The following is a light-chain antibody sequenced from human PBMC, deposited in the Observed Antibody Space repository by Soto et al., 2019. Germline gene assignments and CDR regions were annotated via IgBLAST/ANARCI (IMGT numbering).Light chain of an antibody. V-gene: IGKV3-20*01. CDR3: QQYEISPPIT. CDR2: ATS. J-gene: IGKJ5*01. CDR1: QTVNSDY. Sequence: EIVLTQSPGTLSLSPGETATLSCRASQTVNSDYLAWFQQRPGQAPRLLIFATSRRATDIPDRFSGSGSGTDFTLAIRRLEPEDFAMYYCQQYEISPPITFGQGKRLEIK.